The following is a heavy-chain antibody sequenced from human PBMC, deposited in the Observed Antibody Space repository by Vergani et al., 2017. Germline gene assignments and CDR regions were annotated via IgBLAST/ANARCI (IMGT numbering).Heavy chain of an antibody. V-gene: IGHV3-11*04. J-gene: IGHJ4*02. Sequence: QVQLVESGGTLVKPGGSLRLSCAASGFTFRDFYMTWIRQVPGKGLEWVSHISDSGTSINYADSVKGRFTISRDNAKNSLYLQMNSLRAEDTAVYYCARDDYGGRGFDYYFDYWGQGTLVTVSS. CDR3: ARDDYGGRGFDYYFDY. CDR2: ISDSGTSI. D-gene: IGHD3-16*01. CDR1: GFTFRDFY.